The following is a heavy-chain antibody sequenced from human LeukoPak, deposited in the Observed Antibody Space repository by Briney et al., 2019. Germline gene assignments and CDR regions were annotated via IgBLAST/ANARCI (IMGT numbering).Heavy chain of an antibody. V-gene: IGHV1-46*01. Sequence: VASVKVSCKASGYTFTSYYMHWVRQAPGQGLEWMGIINPSGGSTSYAQKFQGRVTMTEDTSTDTAYMELSSLRSEDTAVYYCATTWDSSGYWEDYFDYWGQGTLVTVSS. D-gene: IGHD3-22*01. CDR3: ATTWDSSGYWEDYFDY. CDR1: GYTFTSYY. J-gene: IGHJ4*02. CDR2: INPSGGST.